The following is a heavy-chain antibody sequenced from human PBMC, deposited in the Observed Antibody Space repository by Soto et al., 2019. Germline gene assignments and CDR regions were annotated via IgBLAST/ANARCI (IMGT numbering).Heavy chain of an antibody. CDR3: AKDRALITMIVVVTPFDY. D-gene: IGHD3-22*01. J-gene: IGHJ4*02. V-gene: IGHV3-23*01. CDR2: ISGSGGST. Sequence: PGGSLRLSCAASGFTFSSYAMSWVRQAPGKGLEWVSAISGSGGSTYYADSVKGRFTISRDNSKNTLYLQMNSLRAEDTAVYYCAKDRALITMIVVVTPFDYWGQGTLVTVSS. CDR1: GFTFSSYA.